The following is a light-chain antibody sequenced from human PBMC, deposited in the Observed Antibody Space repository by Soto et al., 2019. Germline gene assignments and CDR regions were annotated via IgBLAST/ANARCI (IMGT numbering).Light chain of an antibody. CDR2: SNT. V-gene: IGLV1-40*01. CDR3: QSYDSSLSGVV. Sequence: QSVLTQPPSVSGAPGQRVTISCTGSSSNIGANYDIHWYQHLPGTAPKLLIYSNTNRPSGVPDRFSGSKSGTSASLAITGLQAEDEADYYCQSYDSSLSGVVFGGGTKLTVL. CDR1: SSNIGANYD. J-gene: IGLJ3*02.